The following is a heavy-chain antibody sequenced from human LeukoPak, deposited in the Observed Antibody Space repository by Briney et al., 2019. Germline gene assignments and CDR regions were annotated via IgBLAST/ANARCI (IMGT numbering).Heavy chain of an antibody. CDR3: AKVKSSGWYYFDY. Sequence: GGSLRLSCAASGFTFNSYAMHWVRQTPGKGLEWVAVISYDGSNKLYADSVKGRFTISRDNSKNTLYLQMNSLRAEDTAVYYCAKVKSSGWYYFDYWGQGTLVTVSS. V-gene: IGHV3-30-3*01. CDR1: GFTFNSYA. D-gene: IGHD6-19*01. J-gene: IGHJ4*02. CDR2: ISYDGSNK.